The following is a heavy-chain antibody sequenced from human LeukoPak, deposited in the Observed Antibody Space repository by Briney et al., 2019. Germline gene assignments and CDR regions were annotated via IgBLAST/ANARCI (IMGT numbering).Heavy chain of an antibody. CDR1: GYTFTSYY. J-gene: IGHJ5*02. V-gene: IGHV1-46*01. Sequence: GASVKVSCKASGYTFTSYYMHWVRQAPGQGLEWMGIINPSGGSTSYAQKFQGRVTMTRDTSMSTVYMELSSLGSEDTAVYYCARDRPLLNWFDPWGQGTLVTVSS. CDR2: INPSGGST. CDR3: ARDRPLLNWFDP.